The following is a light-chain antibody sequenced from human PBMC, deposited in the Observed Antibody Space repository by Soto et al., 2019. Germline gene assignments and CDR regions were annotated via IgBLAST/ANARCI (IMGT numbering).Light chain of an antibody. J-gene: IGLJ2*01. V-gene: IGLV1-44*01. CDR2: KND. CDR3: ATWDDGLGGPP. CDR1: SSNIGKHP. Sequence: QSVLTQPPSAYGTSGQSVTVSCSGGSSNIGKHPVNWYQQLPGAAPKLLIYKNDQRPSGVPDRFSASKSDASASLDISGLQSEDEADYFCATWDDGLGGPPFGGGTKVTVL.